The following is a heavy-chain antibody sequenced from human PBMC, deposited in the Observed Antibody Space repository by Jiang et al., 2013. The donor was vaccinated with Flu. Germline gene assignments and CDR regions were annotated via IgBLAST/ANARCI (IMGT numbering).Heavy chain of an antibody. Sequence: VQLVESGAEVKKPGASMKVSCKTSGYTFTAYYIHWLRQAPGQGLEWMGWINPNSGGTNYAQKFQGRVTMTRDTSINTAYMELRRLTSDDTAVYFCARVFREKSYDSSGPFDPWGQGTLVTVSS. CDR1: GYTFTAYY. CDR3: ARVFREKSYDSSGPFDP. D-gene: IGHD3-22*01. J-gene: IGHJ5*02. CDR2: INPNSGGT. V-gene: IGHV1-2*02.